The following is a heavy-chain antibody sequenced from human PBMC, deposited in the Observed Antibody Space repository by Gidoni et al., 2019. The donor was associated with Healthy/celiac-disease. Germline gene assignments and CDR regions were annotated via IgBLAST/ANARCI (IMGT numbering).Heavy chain of an antibody. CDR1: GFTFDDYA. J-gene: IGHJ4*02. CDR3: AKDRDPYSGSTYYFDY. D-gene: IGHD1-26*01. CDR2: ISWNSGSR. Sequence: VQLVASGGGLVQPGRSLRSSCAGSGFTFDDYAMHRVRQSPGKGLEWVSCISWNSGSRVYADSGKGRFTISRDNAKNSLYLQMNSLRAEDTAVYYCAKDRDPYSGSTYYFDYGGQGTLVTVSS. V-gene: IGHV3-9*01.